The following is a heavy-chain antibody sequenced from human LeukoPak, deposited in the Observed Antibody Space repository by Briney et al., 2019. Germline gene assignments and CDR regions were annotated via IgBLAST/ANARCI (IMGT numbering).Heavy chain of an antibody. CDR2: IYYSGST. CDR3: ARALLWGTNWFDP. D-gene: IGHD3-10*01. V-gene: IGHV4-59*01. Sequence: SETLSLTCTVSGGSISSYYWSWIRQPPGKGLEWIGYIYYSGSTNYNPSLKSRVTISVDTSKNQFSLKLSSVTAADTAVYYCARALLWGTNWFDPWGQGTLVTVSS. J-gene: IGHJ5*02. CDR1: GGSISSYY.